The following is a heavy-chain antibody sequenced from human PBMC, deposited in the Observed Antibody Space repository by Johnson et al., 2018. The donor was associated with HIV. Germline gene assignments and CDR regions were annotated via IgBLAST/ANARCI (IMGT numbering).Heavy chain of an antibody. Sequence: QMQLVESGGGLVQPGGSLRLSCAASGFTFSDYYMSWIRQAPGKGLEWVSYISSSGSTIYYADSVKGRFTISRDNAKNSLYLQMNSLRAEDTAVYYCARDVIKVIAARDDAFDIWGQGTMVTVSS. CDR2: ISSSGSTI. CDR1: GFTFSDYY. V-gene: IGHV3-11*04. J-gene: IGHJ3*02. CDR3: ARDVIKVIAARDDAFDI. D-gene: IGHD6-6*01.